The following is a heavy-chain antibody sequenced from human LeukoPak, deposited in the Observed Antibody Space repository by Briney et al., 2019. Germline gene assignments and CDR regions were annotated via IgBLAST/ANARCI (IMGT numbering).Heavy chain of an antibody. V-gene: IGHV3-20*04. Sequence: GGSLRLSCAASCFSFDNDDMNGVGQAPGKGLEWVSGINWNGGSTGYADSVKGRFTISRDNAKNSLYLQMSSLRAEDSASYYCAREEGGYFDYWGQGTLVTVSS. CDR1: CFSFDNDD. CDR2: INWNGGST. D-gene: IGHD3-16*01. J-gene: IGHJ4*02. CDR3: AREEGGYFDY.